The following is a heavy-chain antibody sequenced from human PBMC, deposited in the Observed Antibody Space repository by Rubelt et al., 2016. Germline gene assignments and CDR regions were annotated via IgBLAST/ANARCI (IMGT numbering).Heavy chain of an antibody. CDR1: NFIFSSSW. J-gene: IGHJ4*02. D-gene: IGHD3-10*01. CDR3: TTGTY. Sequence: EVHLVESGGGLVQPGGSLTVSCAASNFIFSSSWISWVRQAPGKGLEWVANIKQDGSERYYVDSVKGRFTISRDNARNSIYLHMNSLRVADTAMYYCTTGTYWGQGTLVSVST. V-gene: IGHV3-7*05. CDR2: IKQDGSER.